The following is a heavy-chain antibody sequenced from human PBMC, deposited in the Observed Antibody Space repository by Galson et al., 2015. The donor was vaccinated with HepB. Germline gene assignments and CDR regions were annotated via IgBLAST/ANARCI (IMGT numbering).Heavy chain of an antibody. D-gene: IGHD6-13*01. CDR2: ISYDASNK. Sequence: SLRLSCAASGFIFTNFGMHWVRQAPGKGLEWVAVISYDASNKYYEDSVKGRFTISRDNSKNTLYLQMNGLRGEDTAVYYCAKGNPAWHQLVGSAIHYWGQGTLVTVSS. V-gene: IGHV3-30*18. CDR3: AKGNPAWHQLVGSAIHY. J-gene: IGHJ4*02. CDR1: GFIFTNFG.